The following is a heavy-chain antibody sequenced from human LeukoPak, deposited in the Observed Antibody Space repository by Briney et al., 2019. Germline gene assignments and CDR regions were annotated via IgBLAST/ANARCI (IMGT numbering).Heavy chain of an antibody. Sequence: PGGSLRLSCETSGFFFSRFDMNWVRQAPGKGLEWVSSISRNNDNIYYTESVRGRFTVSRDNAENSVSLQMNSLRVEDTATYYCAKNPELFRGGEIDNDHWGQGTLVTVSS. CDR3: AKNPELFRGGEIDNDH. J-gene: IGHJ4*02. D-gene: IGHD3-10*01. CDR1: GFFFSRFD. CDR2: ISRNNDNI. V-gene: IGHV3-48*04.